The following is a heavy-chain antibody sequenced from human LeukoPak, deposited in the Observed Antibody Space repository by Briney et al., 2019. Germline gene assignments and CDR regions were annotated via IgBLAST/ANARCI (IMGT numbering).Heavy chain of an antibody. J-gene: IGHJ4*02. V-gene: IGHV3-21*01. CDR2: ISSSSSYI. D-gene: IGHD3-22*01. CDR3: AREGWGVVVFDY. CDR1: GFTFSSYS. Sequence: GGSLRLSCAASGFTFSSYSMNWVRQAPGKGLEWVSSISSSSSYIYYADSVKGRFTISRDNAKNSLYLQTNSLRAEDTAVYYCAREGWGVVVFDYWGQGTLVTVSS.